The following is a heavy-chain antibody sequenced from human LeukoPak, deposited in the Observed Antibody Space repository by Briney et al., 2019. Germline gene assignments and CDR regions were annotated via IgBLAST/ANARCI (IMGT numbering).Heavy chain of an antibody. Sequence: GSSVKVSCKASGGTFSSYAISWVRQAPGQGLEWMGRIIPIFGIANYAQKFQGRVTITADKSTSTAYMELSSLRSEDTAVYYCARDNTYYYDSSGYYYFDYWGQGTLVTVSS. CDR1: GGTFSSYA. CDR2: IIPIFGIA. CDR3: ARDNTYYYDSSGYYYFDY. D-gene: IGHD3-22*01. V-gene: IGHV1-69*04. J-gene: IGHJ4*02.